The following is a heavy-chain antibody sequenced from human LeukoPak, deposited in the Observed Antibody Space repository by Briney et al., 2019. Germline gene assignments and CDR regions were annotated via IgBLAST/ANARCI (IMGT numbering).Heavy chain of an antibody. CDR2: INQDGSEK. D-gene: IGHD1-1*01. J-gene: IGHJ4*02. CDR3: ARGGTFVSDY. Sequence: PGGSLRRSCAASGFTFNTFWMSWVRQAPGKGLEWVANINQDGSEKYYVDSMKGRFTVSRDNAKNSLYLQMDSLRAEDTAVYYCARGGTFVSDYWGQGTLATVSS. CDR1: GFTFNTFW. V-gene: IGHV3-7*01.